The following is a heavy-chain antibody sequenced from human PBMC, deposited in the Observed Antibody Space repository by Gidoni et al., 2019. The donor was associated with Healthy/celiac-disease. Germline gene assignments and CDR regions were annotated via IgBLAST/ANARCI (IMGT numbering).Heavy chain of an antibody. D-gene: IGHD1-26*01. CDR2: IVVGSGNT. V-gene: IGHV1-58*01. Sequence: QMQLVPSGPEVKKPGTSVTVSCKASGFTFTSSAVQWVRQARGQRLEGRGWIVVGSGNTNYAQKFQERVTITRDMSTSTAYMELSSLRSEDTAVYYCAAVGSGSYYSGQDYWGQGTLVTVSS. CDR1: GFTFTSSA. CDR3: AAVGSGSYYSGQDY. J-gene: IGHJ4*02.